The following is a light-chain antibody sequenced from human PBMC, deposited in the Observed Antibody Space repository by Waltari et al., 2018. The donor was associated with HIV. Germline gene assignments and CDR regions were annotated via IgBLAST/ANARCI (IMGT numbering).Light chain of an antibody. J-gene: IGLJ1*01. CDR1: SLRRYS. Sequence: SSDLTQDPAVSVALGQTVRITCQGDSLRRYSANWYQQKPGQAPVVVMYGKDNRPSGIPDRFSSSSSGNTGSLTITGAQAEDEAVYYCDSRDTNDKHHVFGTGTKVTV. CDR2: GKD. CDR3: DSRDTNDKHHV. V-gene: IGLV3-19*01.